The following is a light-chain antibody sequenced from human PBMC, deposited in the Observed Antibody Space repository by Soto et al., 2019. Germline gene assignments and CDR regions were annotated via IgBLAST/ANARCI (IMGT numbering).Light chain of an antibody. J-gene: IGKJ5*01. CDR1: QSVSSN. CDR3: QHYHGWPIT. CDR2: GAS. Sequence: EIVLTQSPAPLSVSTGERATLSCRASQSVSSNLAWYQQKPGQAPSLLIYGASTRATGTPARFSGSGSGTEFTLTISSLQSEDFAVYYCQHYHGWPITFGQGTRLEIK. V-gene: IGKV3-15*01.